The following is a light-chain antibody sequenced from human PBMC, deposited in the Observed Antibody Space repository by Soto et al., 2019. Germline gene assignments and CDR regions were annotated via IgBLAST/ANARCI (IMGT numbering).Light chain of an antibody. CDR3: QQFYRTPLT. CDR2: WAS. CDR1: QNILYSSNNKNY. V-gene: IGKV4-1*01. J-gene: IGKJ4*01. Sequence: DIVMTQSPDSMAVSLGDRATINCKSSQNILYSSNNKNYLAWYQHKPGQPPKLLFYWASTRESGVPDRFSGSGSGTDFTLTISRLQAEDVAVYYCQQFYRTPLTFGGGTKVEI.